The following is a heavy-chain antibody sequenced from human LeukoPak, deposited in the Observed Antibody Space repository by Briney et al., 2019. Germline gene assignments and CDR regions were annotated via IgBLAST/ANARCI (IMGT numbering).Heavy chain of an antibody. J-gene: IGHJ4*02. D-gene: IGHD6-13*01. CDR2: ISWNSGSI. Sequence: GGSLRLSCAASGFTFDDYAMHWVRQAPGKGLEWVSGISWNSGSIGYADSVKGRVTISRDNAKNSLYLQMNSLRAEDTALYYCAKDKAPGIAAAGSFDYWGQGTLVTVSS. V-gene: IGHV3-9*01. CDR1: GFTFDDYA. CDR3: AKDKAPGIAAAGSFDY.